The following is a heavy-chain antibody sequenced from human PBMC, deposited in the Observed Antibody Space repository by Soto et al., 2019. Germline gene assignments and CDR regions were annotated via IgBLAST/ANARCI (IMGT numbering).Heavy chain of an antibody. CDR3: AKVPLNRPGPRRGYWFDP. V-gene: IGHV3-23*01. J-gene: IGHJ5*02. CDR2: VSGSGDST. Sequence: PGGSLRLSCSASGFTFSKHAMSWVRQAPGKGLEWVSTVSGSGDSTFYADSVKGRFSISRDNSRNTVYLEMNSLRVDDSAVYYCAKVPLNRPGPRRGYWFDPCGQGTRVPPPS. CDR1: GFTFSKHA. D-gene: IGHD3-10*01.